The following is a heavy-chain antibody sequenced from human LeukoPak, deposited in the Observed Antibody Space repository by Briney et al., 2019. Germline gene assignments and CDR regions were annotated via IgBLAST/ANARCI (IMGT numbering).Heavy chain of an antibody. CDR3: ARSGDYFHSSGYPNDAFDI. J-gene: IGHJ3*02. CDR1: GGSISSSYYY. Sequence: SETLSLTCTVSGGSISSSYYYWGWIRQPPGKGLEWIGSIYSSGSTYYNPSLKSRVTISVDTSKNQFSLKLSSVTAADTAVYYCARSGDYFHSSGYPNDAFDIWGQGTMVTVSS. CDR2: IYSSGST. V-gene: IGHV4-39*01. D-gene: IGHD3-22*01.